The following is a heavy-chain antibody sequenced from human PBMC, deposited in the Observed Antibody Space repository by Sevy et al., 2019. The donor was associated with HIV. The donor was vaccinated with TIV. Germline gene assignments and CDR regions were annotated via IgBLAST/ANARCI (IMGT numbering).Heavy chain of an antibody. CDR3: ARGVVTAMAVMDV. V-gene: IGHV1-69*04. CDR2: IIPILGIA. CDR1: GGTFSSYA. Sequence: ASVKVSCKASGGTFSSYAISWVRQAPGQGLEWMGRIIPILGIANYAQKFQGRVTITADKSTSTAYMELSSLRSEDTAVYYCARGVVTAMAVMDVWGQGTTVTVSS. D-gene: IGHD5-18*01. J-gene: IGHJ6*02.